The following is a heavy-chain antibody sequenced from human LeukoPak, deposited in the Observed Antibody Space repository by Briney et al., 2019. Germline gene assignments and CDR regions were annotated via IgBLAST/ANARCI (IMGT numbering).Heavy chain of an antibody. CDR3: ARGRSYSGSYGY. CDR2: INHSGST. CDR1: GFTFSSYS. J-gene: IGHJ4*02. Sequence: GSLRLSCAASGFTFSSYSMNWVRQAPGKGLEWIGEINHSGSTNYNPSLKRRVTISVDTSKNQFSLKLSSVTAADTAVYYCARGRSYSGSYGYWGQGTLVTVSS. D-gene: IGHD1-26*01. V-gene: IGHV4-34*01.